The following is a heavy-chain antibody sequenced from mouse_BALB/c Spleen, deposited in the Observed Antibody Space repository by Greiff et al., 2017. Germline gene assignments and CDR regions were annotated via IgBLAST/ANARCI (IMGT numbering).Heavy chain of an antibody. J-gene: IGHJ4*01. V-gene: IGHV1S81*02. Sequence: QVPLKESGAELVKPGASVKLSCKASGYTFTSYYMYWVKQRPGQGLEWIGEINPSNGGTNFNEKFKSKATLTVDKSSSTAYMQLSSLTSEDSAVYYCTRSGLDYAMDYWGQGTSVTVSS. CDR2: INPSNGGT. CDR1: GYTFTSYY. CDR3: TRSGLDYAMDY. D-gene: IGHD2-4*01.